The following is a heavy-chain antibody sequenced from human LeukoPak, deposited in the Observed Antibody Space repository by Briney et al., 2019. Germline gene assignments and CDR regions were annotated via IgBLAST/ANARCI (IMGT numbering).Heavy chain of an antibody. CDR1: GGSISSGGYS. J-gene: IGHJ4*02. Sequence: SQTLSLTCAVSGGSISSGGYSWSWIRQPPGKGLEWIGYIYQSGTTYYSPSLMSRVTISVGRSKNQFSLKLSSVTAADTAVYYCGRGGIAAAASGIDYWGQGTLVTVSS. CDR2: IYQSGTT. D-gene: IGHD6-13*01. CDR3: GRGGIAAAASGIDY. V-gene: IGHV4-30-2*01.